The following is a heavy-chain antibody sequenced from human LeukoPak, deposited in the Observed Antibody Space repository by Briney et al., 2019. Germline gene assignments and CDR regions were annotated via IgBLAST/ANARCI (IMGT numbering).Heavy chain of an antibody. V-gene: IGHV1-2*02. CDR1: VYTFTGYY. Sequence: ASVKVSCKASVYTFTGYYMHWVRQAPGQGLEWMGWINPNSGGTNYAQKFQGRVTMTRDTSISTAYMELSRLRSDDTAVYYCASEMGSVATPQGMDVWGQGTTVTVSS. CDR3: ASEMGSVATPQGMDV. CDR2: INPNSGGT. J-gene: IGHJ6*02. D-gene: IGHD3-10*01.